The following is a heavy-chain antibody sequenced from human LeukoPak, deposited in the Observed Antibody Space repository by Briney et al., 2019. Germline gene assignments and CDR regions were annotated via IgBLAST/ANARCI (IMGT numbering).Heavy chain of an antibody. CDR1: LDSTTSNF. D-gene: IGHD6-19*01. CDR2: IHRSGSP. CDR3: ARAQSSRWPHMFDP. V-gene: IGHV4-4*02. Sequence: NSSETLSLTCTVSLDSTTSNFWSWVRQPPGKGLEWIGEIHRSGSPNYSPSLQSRVTISIDRSRNQIALELSSVTAADTAVYYCARAQSSRWPHMFDPWGQGTLVTVPS. J-gene: IGHJ5*02.